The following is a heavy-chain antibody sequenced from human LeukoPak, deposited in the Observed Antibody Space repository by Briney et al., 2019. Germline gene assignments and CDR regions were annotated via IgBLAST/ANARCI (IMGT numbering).Heavy chain of an antibody. CDR2: INPNSGGT. V-gene: IGHV1-2*02. J-gene: IGHJ4*02. Sequence: ASVNVSCKASGYTFTGYYMHWLRQPPGQGLEGMGFINPNSGGTNYAQKFQGRLTMSRDTSISTAYMELSRLRSDDRAVYYCARVSLGYDYVWGSYQDWGQGTLVTVSS. D-gene: IGHD3-16*02. CDR1: GYTFTGYY. CDR3: ARVSLGYDYVWGSYQD.